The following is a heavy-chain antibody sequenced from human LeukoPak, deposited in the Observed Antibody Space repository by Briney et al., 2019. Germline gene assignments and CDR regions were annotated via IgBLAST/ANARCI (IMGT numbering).Heavy chain of an antibody. V-gene: IGHV3-23*01. CDR2: ISGGGDST. CDR1: GSTFSSYA. J-gene: IGHJ6*02. D-gene: IGHD5/OR15-5a*01. CDR3: AKNLYACYYYGMDV. Sequence: GGSLRLSCAASGSTFSSYAMSWVRQAPGKGLEWVSVISGGGDSTYYADSVKGRFTISRDDSKNTLYLQMSSLRAEDTAVYYCAKNLYACYYYGMDVWGQGTTVTVSS.